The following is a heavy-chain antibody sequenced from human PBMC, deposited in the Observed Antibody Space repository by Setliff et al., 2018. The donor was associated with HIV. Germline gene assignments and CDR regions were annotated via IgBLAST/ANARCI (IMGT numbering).Heavy chain of an antibody. D-gene: IGHD6-13*01. Sequence: PSETLSLTCTVSGGSISSHYWSWIRQPPGKGLEWIGSIYYSGSTNYNPSLKSRVNLSVDRSQNQFSLKVYSVTAADTAVYYCARDRRLGRAAGGYFDYWGPGMLVTVSS. V-gene: IGHV4-59*11. J-gene: IGHJ4*03. CDR3: ARDRRLGRAAGGYFDY. CDR1: GGSISSHY. CDR2: IYYSGST.